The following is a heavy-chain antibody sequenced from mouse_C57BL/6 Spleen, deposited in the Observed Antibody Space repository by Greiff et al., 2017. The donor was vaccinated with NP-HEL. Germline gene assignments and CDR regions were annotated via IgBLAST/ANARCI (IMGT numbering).Heavy chain of an antibody. J-gene: IGHJ4*01. CDR1: GYTFTDYN. CDR2: INPNNGGT. V-gene: IGHV1-18*01. CDR3: ARHYGSRYYYAMDY. D-gene: IGHD1-1*01. Sequence: EVKLMESGPELVKPGASVKIPCKASGYTFTDYNMDWVKQSHGKSLEWIGDINPNNGGTIYNQKFKGKATLTVDKSSSTAYMELRSLTSEDTAVYYCARHYGSRYYYAMDYWGQGTSVTVSS.